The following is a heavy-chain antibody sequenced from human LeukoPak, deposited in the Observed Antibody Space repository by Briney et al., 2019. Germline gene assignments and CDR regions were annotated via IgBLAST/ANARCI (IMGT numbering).Heavy chain of an antibody. CDR3: ARDGGSGRNYYYYMDV. CDR2: ISSSGSTI. Sequence: GGSLRLSCAASGFTFSSYEMNWVRQAPGKGLEWVSYISSSGSTIYYADSVKGRFTISRDNAKNSLYLQMNSLRAEDTAVYYCARDGGSGRNYYYYMDVWGKGTTVTISS. V-gene: IGHV3-48*03. J-gene: IGHJ6*03. D-gene: IGHD3-10*01. CDR1: GFTFSSYE.